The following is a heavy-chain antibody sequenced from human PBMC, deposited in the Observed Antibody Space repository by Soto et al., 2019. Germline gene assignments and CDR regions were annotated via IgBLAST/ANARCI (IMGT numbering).Heavy chain of an antibody. J-gene: IGHJ4*02. CDR3: EKSRQTTYYDFWSGADY. V-gene: IGHV3-23*01. Sequence: EVQLLESGGGLVQPGGSLRLSCAASGFTFSSYAMTLVRQAPGKGLEWVSTISGSGGSTYYADSVKGRFTISRDNSNNTLYLQMNSQRAEDTAVYYCEKSRQTTYYDFWSGADYWGKGTLVTVSS. CDR2: ISGSGGST. CDR1: GFTFSSYA. D-gene: IGHD3-3*01.